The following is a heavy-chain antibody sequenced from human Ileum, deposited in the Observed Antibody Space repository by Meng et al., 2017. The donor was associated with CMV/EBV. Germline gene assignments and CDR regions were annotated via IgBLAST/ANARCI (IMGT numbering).Heavy chain of an antibody. D-gene: IGHD6-19*01. J-gene: IGHJ4*02. CDR1: GFSFRSYS. CDR3: ASHIAMAENY. V-gene: IGHV3-21*01. CDR2: ISSSSSYR. Sequence: GESLKISCAASGFSFRSYSMNWVRQAPGKGLEWVSVISSSSSYRYYADSVKGRFTISRDNAKNSLYLQMNSLRVEDTAVYHCASHIAMAENYWGQGTLVTVSS.